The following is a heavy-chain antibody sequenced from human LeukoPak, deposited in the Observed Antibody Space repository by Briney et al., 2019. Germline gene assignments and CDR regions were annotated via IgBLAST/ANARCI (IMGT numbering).Heavy chain of an antibody. CDR1: GYSISSGYY. Sequence: SETLSLTCAVSGYSISSGYYWGWIRQPPGKGLEWIGSIYHSGSTYYNPSLKSRVTISVDTSKNQFSLKLSSVTAADTAVYYCARRKYSSSSRWFDPWGQGTLVTVSS. D-gene: IGHD6-6*01. J-gene: IGHJ5*02. V-gene: IGHV4-38-2*01. CDR3: ARRKYSSSSRWFDP. CDR2: IYHSGST.